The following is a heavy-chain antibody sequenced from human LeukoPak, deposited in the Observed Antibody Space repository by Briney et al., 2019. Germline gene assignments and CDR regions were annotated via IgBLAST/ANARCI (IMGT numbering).Heavy chain of an antibody. J-gene: IGHJ6*03. V-gene: IGHV3-7*01. D-gene: IGHD2-2*01. CDR1: GFTFSSCW. CDR2: IKQDGSEK. Sequence: GGSLRLSCAASGFTFSSCWMSWVRQAPGKGLEWVANIKQDGSEKYYVDSVKGRFTISRDNAKNSLYLQMNSLRAEDTAVYYCARGGSQVGYCSSTSCYFNYYYYYYMDVWGKGTTVTVPS. CDR3: ARGGSQVGYCSSTSCYFNYYYYYYMDV.